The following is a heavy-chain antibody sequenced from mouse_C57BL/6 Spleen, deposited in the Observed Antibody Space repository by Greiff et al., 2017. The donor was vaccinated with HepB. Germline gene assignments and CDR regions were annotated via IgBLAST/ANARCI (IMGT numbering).Heavy chain of an antibody. Sequence: EVHLVESGGGLVQPKGSLKLSCAASGFSFNTYAMNWVRQAPGKGLEWVARIRSKSNNYATYYADSVKDRFTISRDDSESMLYLQMNNLKTEDTAMYYCVRAYYGSYDYAMDYWGQGTSVTVSS. CDR2: IRSKSNNYAT. V-gene: IGHV10-1*01. CDR3: VRAYYGSYDYAMDY. D-gene: IGHD1-2*01. J-gene: IGHJ4*01. CDR1: GFSFNTYA.